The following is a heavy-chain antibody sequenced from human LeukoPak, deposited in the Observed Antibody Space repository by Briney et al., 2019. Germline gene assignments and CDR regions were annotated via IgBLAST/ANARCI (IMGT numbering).Heavy chain of an antibody. CDR2: IYPGDSDT. D-gene: IGHD6-19*01. J-gene: IGHJ5*02. V-gene: IGHV5-51*01. CDR3: ARFTRPLQWLVRGWFDP. Sequence: GESLKISCKGSGYSFTSYWIGWVRQMPGKGLEWMGIIYPGDSDTRYSPSFQGQVTISADKSISTAYLQWSSLKASDTAMYYCARFTRPLQWLVRGWFDPWGQGTLVTVSS. CDR1: GYSFTSYW.